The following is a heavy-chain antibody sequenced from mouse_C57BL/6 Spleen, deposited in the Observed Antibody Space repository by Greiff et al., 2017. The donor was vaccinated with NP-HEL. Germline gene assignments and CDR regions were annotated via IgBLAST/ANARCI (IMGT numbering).Heavy chain of an antibody. CDR1: GYAFTNYL. CDR2: INPGSGGT. J-gene: IGHJ2*01. D-gene: IGHD1-1*01. CDR3: ARALYGSSPYYFDD. V-gene: IGHV1-54*01. Sequence: QVQLQQSGAELVRPGTSVKVSCKASGYAFTNYLIEWVKQRPGQGLEWIGVINPGSGGTNYNEKFKGKATLTADKSSSTAYMQLSSLTSEDSAVYFCARALYGSSPYYFDDWGQGTTLTVSS.